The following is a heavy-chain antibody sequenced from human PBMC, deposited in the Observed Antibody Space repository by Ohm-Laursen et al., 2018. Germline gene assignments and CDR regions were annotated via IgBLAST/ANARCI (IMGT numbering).Heavy chain of an antibody. CDR2: IHFSGST. J-gene: IGHJ5*02. CDR1: GASINNYC. V-gene: IGHV4-4*07. Sequence: SDTLSLTWPVSGASINNYCWNWIRQPAGKGLEWIGRIHFSGSTRYNPSLQGRVTISLDTSNQQFSLKLTSVTAADTAVYYCARGDFGDYNWFDPWGQGTRITVSS. CDR3: ARGDFGDYNWFDP. D-gene: IGHD4-17*01.